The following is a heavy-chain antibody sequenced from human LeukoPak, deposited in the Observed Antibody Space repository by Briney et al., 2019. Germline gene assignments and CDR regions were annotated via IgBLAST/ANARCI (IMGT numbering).Heavy chain of an antibody. V-gene: IGHV3-21*01. CDR2: ITSSSSYI. J-gene: IGHJ4*02. CDR3: ATTRYDFWSDLPLSGLDY. D-gene: IGHD3-3*01. Sequence: GGSLRLSCAASGFTFSSYSMNWVRQAPGKGLEWVSYITSSSSYIYYADSVKGRLTISRDNAKNSLYLQMNSLRAEDTAVYHCATTRYDFWSDLPLSGLDYWGQGTLVTVSS. CDR1: GFTFSSYS.